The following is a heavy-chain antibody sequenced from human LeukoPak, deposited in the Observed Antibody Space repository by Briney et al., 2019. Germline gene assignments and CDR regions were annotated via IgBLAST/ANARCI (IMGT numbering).Heavy chain of an antibody. Sequence: PSETLSLTCTVSGGSISSYSWNWIRQPPGKGLEWIGYIYYSGNTNYNPSLKSRVTISVDTSKNQLSLKLNSVTAADTAVYYCARVRYCSTNRCYDREFDNWGQGTLVTVSS. CDR1: GGSISSYS. J-gene: IGHJ4*02. D-gene: IGHD2-2*01. V-gene: IGHV4-59*01. CDR2: IYYSGNT. CDR3: ARVRYCSTNRCYDREFDN.